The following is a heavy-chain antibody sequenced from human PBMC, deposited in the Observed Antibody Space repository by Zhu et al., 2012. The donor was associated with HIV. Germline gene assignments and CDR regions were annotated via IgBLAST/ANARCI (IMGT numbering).Heavy chain of an antibody. J-gene: IGHJ4*02. CDR1: GGSFSGHY. V-gene: IGHV4-34*01. Sequence: QVQLQQWGAGLLKPSETLSLSCAVYGGSFSGHYWSWIRQPPGKGLEWIGEIHHSGRTNYNPSLKSRVTISVDTSKNQFSLKLSSVTAADTALYYCARIAVAESYFDYWGQGNPGHRLL. CDR3: ARIAVAESYFDY. D-gene: IGHD6-19*01. CDR2: IHHSGRT.